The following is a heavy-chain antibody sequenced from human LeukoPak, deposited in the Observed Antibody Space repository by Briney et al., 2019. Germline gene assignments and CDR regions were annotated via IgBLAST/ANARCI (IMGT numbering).Heavy chain of an antibody. CDR2: ISGSGGST. V-gene: IGHV3-23*01. D-gene: IGHD6-19*01. J-gene: IGHJ2*01. CDR3: ARESVAGWYFDL. Sequence: GGSLRLSCAASGFTFSSYAMSWIRQAPGKGLEWVSAISGSGGSTYYADSVKGRFTISRDNSKNTLYLQMNSLRAEDTAVYYCARESVAGWYFDLWGRGNLVTVSS. CDR1: GFTFSSYA.